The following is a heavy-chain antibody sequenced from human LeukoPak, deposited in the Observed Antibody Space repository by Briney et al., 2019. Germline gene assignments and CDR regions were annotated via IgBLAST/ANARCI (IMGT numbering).Heavy chain of an antibody. V-gene: IGHV1-69*04. Sequence: ASVKVSCKASGGTFSSYAISWVRQAPGQGLEWMGRIIPILGIANYAQKFQGRVTITADKSTSTAYMELSSLRSEDTAVYYCARWLQSDGAFDIWGQGTMVTVSS. CDR2: IIPILGIA. CDR3: ARWLQSDGAFDI. CDR1: GGTFSSYA. J-gene: IGHJ3*02. D-gene: IGHD5-12*01.